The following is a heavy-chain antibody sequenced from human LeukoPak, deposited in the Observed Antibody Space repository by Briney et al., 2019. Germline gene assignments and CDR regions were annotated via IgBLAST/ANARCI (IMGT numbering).Heavy chain of an antibody. Sequence: SETLSLTCTVSGGSISSNYYYWGWIRQSPGKGLECIGSVYYNGRPYYSPSLKSRVNISVDTSKNQFSLKLSSVTAADTAVYYCARHFYGSGSQYSGFDYWGQGTLVTVSS. CDR2: VYYNGRP. D-gene: IGHD3-10*01. J-gene: IGHJ4*02. V-gene: IGHV4-39*07. CDR3: ARHFYGSGSQYSGFDY. CDR1: GGSISSNYYY.